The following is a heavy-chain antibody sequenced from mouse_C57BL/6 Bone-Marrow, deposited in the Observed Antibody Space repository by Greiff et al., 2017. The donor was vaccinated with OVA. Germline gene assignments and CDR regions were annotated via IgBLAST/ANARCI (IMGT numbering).Heavy chain of an antibody. D-gene: IGHD1-1*01. J-gene: IGHJ4*01. V-gene: IGHV1-69*01. CDR3: ARFGFYYYGSSFMDY. CDR1: GYTFTSYW. Sequence: QVQLQQPGAELVMPGASVKLSCKASGYTFTSYWMHWVKQRPGQGLEWIGEIDPSDSYTNYNQKFKGKSTLTVDKSSSTAYMQLSSLTSEDSAVYYCARFGFYYYGSSFMDYWGQGTSVTVSS. CDR2: IDPSDSYT.